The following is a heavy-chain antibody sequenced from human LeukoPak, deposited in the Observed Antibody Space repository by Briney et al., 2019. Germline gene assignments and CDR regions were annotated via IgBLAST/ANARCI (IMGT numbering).Heavy chain of an antibody. CDR2: ISPSGDIL. J-gene: IGHJ4*02. D-gene: IGHD5-24*01. CDR1: GFTFSSHG. V-gene: IGHV3-23*01. Sequence: PGGTLRLSCAASGFTFSSHGMNWVRQAPGKGLEWVSGISPSGDILYYADSVKGQFTISRDNSKNTVSLQMNSLRAEDTAVYYCAKSGYNRFDYWGQGTRVTVSS. CDR3: AKSGYNRFDY.